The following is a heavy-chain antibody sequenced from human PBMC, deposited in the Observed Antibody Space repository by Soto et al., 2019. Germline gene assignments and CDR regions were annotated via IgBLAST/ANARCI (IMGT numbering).Heavy chain of an antibody. D-gene: IGHD2-21*02. J-gene: IGHJ4*02. CDR3: AKDGGRYCGGDCLGDFDY. CDR2: ISYDGSNK. Sequence: QVQLVESGGGVVQPGRSLRLSCAASRFTFSTHGMHWVRQAPGKGLEWVAVISYDGSNKYYADSVKGRFTISRDNSKNTLYLQMNSLRAEDTGVYYCAKDGGRYCGGDCLGDFDYWGQGTLVTVSS. V-gene: IGHV3-30*18. CDR1: RFTFSTHG.